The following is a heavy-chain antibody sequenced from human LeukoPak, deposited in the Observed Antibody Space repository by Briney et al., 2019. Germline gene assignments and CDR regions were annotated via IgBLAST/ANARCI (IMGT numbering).Heavy chain of an antibody. D-gene: IGHD1-26*01. J-gene: IGHJ4*02. Sequence: ASVKVSCKASGYTFTSYYMHWVRQAPGQGLEWMGVINPSGGSTSYAQKFQGRVTMTRDTSTSTVYMELSSLRSEDTAVYYCARDIAVSGSYYSALDYWGQGTLVTASS. CDR1: GYTFTSYY. CDR2: INPSGGST. CDR3: ARDIAVSGSYYSALDY. V-gene: IGHV1-46*01.